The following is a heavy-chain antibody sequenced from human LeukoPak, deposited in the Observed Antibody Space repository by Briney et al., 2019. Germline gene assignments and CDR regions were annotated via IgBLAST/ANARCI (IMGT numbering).Heavy chain of an antibody. Sequence: AASVKVSCKVSGYTLTELSMHWVRQAPGKGLEWMGGFDPEDGETIYAQKFQGRVTMTEDTSTDTAYMELSSLRSEDTAVYYCATDRFDIAAAGPGPRPRSFDYWGQGTLVTVSS. CDR1: GYTLTELS. CDR3: ATDRFDIAAAGPGPRPRSFDY. CDR2: FDPEDGET. J-gene: IGHJ4*02. V-gene: IGHV1-24*01. D-gene: IGHD6-13*01.